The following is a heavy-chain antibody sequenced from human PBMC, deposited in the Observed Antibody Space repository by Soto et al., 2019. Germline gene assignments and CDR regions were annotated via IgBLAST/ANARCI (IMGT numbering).Heavy chain of an antibody. D-gene: IGHD3-22*01. J-gene: IGHJ4*02. V-gene: IGHV3-23*01. CDR3: AKGYYDSSGYYGFFDY. CDR2: ISGSGGST. Sequence: GSLRLSCAASGFTFSSYAMSWVRQAPGKGLEWVSAISGSGGSTYYADSVKGRFTISRDNSKNTLYLQMNSLRAEDTAVYYCAKGYYDSSGYYGFFDYWGQGTRVTVSS. CDR1: GFTFSSYA.